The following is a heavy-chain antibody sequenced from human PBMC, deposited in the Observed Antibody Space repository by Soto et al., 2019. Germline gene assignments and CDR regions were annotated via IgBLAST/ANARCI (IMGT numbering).Heavy chain of an antibody. D-gene: IGHD3-22*01. Sequence: ASVKVSCKASGYTFTGYYMHWVRQAPGQGLEWMGWINPNSGGTNYAQKFQGWVTMTRDTSISTAYMELSRLRSDDTAVYYCARTNYYDSSGYYLGYFDYWGQGTLVTVS. CDR3: ARTNYYDSSGYYLGYFDY. CDR1: GYTFTGYY. V-gene: IGHV1-2*04. J-gene: IGHJ4*02. CDR2: INPNSGGT.